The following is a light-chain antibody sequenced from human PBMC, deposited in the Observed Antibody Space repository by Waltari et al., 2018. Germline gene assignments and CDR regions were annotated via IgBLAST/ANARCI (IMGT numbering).Light chain of an antibody. CDR2: AAS. V-gene: IGKV1-39*01. CDR1: QSISNY. CDR3: QQSYSALALT. J-gene: IGKJ4*01. Sequence: DIQMTQSPSSLSASVGDRVTITCRASQSISNYLSWYQQKPGKAPKFLIYAASSLQSGVPSRFSGSGSETDFTLTISSLQPEDFATYYCQQSYSALALTFGGGTKVEVK.